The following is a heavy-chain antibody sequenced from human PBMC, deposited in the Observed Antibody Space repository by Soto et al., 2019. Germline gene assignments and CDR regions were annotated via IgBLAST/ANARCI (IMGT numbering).Heavy chain of an antibody. V-gene: IGHV3-15*01. D-gene: IGHD2-21*02. CDR1: GFTFSNAW. J-gene: IGHJ4*02. CDR2: IKSKTDGGTT. CDR3: TTSKGDGGNYYFDY. Sequence: GGSLRLSCAASGFTFSNAWMSWVRQAPGKGLEWVGRIKSKTDGGTTDYAAPVKGRFTISRDVSKNTLYLQMNNLKTEDTAVYYCTTSKGDGGNYYFDYWGQGTLVTVSS.